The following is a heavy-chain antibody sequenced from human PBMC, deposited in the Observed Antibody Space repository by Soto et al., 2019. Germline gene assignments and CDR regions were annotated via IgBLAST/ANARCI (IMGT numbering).Heavy chain of an antibody. CDR3: ARASGYSSSRATYAI. V-gene: IGHV4-59*01. CDR2: IFYTGTT. J-gene: IGHJ3*02. Sequence: QLQESGPGLVKPSETLSLTCAVSGDSISSYYWSWIRQPPGKGLEWIGYIFYTGTTNYNPSLKSRLPISIDTSKKYFSLKWRAVTAADTAIYYCARASGYSSSRATYAIWGQGTMATVSS. CDR1: GDSISSYY. D-gene: IGHD6-13*01.